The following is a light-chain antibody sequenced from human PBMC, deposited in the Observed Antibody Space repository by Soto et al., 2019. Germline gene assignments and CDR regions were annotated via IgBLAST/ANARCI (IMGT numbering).Light chain of an antibody. J-gene: IGKJ5*01. CDR2: DAS. V-gene: IGKV1-16*02. CDR3: QQYQSYPIT. Sequence: DVQMTQSPTSLSASLGDRVTIGFRASLGISSHLACFQQRPGKAPKYLIYDASSLLSGVPSNFSGSGSGTDFTLTISSLQPEDFATYYCQQYQSYPITFGQGTRLEIK. CDR1: LGISSH.